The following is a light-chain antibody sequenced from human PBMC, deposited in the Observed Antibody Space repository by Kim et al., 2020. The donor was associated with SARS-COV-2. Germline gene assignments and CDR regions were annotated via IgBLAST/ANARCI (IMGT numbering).Light chain of an antibody. CDR1: SSNIGAGYD. CDR2: GYT. V-gene: IGLV1-40*01. Sequence: QSVLTQPPSVSGAPGQRVTISCTGSSSNIGAGYDVHWYQQIPGTAPKLLIYGYTNRPSGVPDRFSGSSSGNTASLTITGTQAGDEADYYCNSRDTNDIVLFGGGTQLTVL. CDR3: NSRDTNDIVL. J-gene: IGLJ2*01.